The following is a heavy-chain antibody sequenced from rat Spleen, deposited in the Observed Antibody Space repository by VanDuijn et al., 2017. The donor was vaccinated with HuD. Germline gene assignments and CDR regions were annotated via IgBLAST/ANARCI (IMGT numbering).Heavy chain of an antibody. CDR2: IKTDGGST. CDR1: GFTFSNYG. J-gene: IGHJ3*01. CDR3: AKGLRGTGAY. V-gene: IGHV5-19*01. Sequence: EVQLVESGGGLVQPGRSLKLSCAVSGFTFSNYGLHWIRQAPTKSLEWVSSIKTDGGSTYYPDFVKGRFTISRDNAENTVYLQMNSLRSEDTATYYCAKGLRGTGAYWGQGTLVTVSS. D-gene: IGHD4-3*01.